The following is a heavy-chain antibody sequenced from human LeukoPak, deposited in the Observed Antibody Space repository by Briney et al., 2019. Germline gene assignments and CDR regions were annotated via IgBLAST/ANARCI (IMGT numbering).Heavy chain of an antibody. CDR3: AASTYAYYYYMDV. V-gene: IGHV1-58*02. D-gene: IGHD1-1*01. J-gene: IGHJ6*03. CDR1: GFTFTSSA. Sequence: SVKVSCKASGFTFTSSAMQWVRQARGQRLEWIGWIVVGSGNTNYAQKFQERVTITRDMSTSTAYVGLSSLRSEDTAVYYCAASTYAYYYYMDVWGKGTTVTVSS. CDR2: IVVGSGNT.